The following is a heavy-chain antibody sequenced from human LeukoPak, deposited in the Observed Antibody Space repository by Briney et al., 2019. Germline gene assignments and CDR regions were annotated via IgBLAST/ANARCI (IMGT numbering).Heavy chain of an antibody. J-gene: IGHJ6*03. CDR1: GFTFSSYS. D-gene: IGHD3-3*01. Sequence: KSGGSLRLSCAASGFTFSSYSMNWVRQAPGKGLEWVSSISSSSSYIYYADSVKGRFTISRDNAKNSLYLQMNSLRAEDTAVYYCARDSAVGYDFWSGYWSVVGTIMDVWGKGTTVTVSS. CDR3: ARDSAVGYDFWSGYWSVVGTIMDV. V-gene: IGHV3-21*01. CDR2: ISSSSSYI.